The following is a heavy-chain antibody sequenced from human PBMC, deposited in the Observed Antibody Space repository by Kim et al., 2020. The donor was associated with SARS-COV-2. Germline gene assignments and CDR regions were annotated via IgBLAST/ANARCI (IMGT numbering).Heavy chain of an antibody. D-gene: IGHD3-22*01. J-gene: IGHJ4*02. V-gene: IGHV1-58*01. CDR3: AASHYYDSSGLPPVDY. Sequence: KFQERVTITRDMSTSTAYMELSSLRSEDTAVYYCAASHYYDSSGLPPVDYWGQGTLVTVSS.